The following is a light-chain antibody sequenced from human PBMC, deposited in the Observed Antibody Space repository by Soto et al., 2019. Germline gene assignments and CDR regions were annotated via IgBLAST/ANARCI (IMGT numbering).Light chain of an antibody. V-gene: IGKV3-11*01. CDR1: QSVGSY. CDR3: QQRSNWPST. Sequence: EIVLTQSPATLSLSPGDRATLSCRASQSVGSYLAWYQQKPGQAPRLLIYDASNRATGIPARFSGSGSGTDFTLTITSLEPVDFAVYYCQQRSNWPSTFGGGTKVEIK. J-gene: IGKJ4*01. CDR2: DAS.